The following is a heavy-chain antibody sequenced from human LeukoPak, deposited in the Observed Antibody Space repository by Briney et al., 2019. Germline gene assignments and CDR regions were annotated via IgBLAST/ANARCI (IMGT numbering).Heavy chain of an antibody. D-gene: IGHD1-1*01. Sequence: SETLSLTCTVSGASISLYYWTWIRQPAEKGLEFIGRIYTSGHTNYNPSLQSRVTISVDTPKNQFSLRLSSVTAADTAVYYCAKRTKQLAPRGQYFYYYMDVWGKGTTVTVSS. V-gene: IGHV4-4*07. J-gene: IGHJ6*03. CDR3: AKRTKQLAPRGQYFYYYMDV. CDR1: GASISLYY. CDR2: IYTSGHT.